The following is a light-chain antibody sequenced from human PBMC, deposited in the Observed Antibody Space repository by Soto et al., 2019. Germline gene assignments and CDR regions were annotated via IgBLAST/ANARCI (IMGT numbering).Light chain of an antibody. J-gene: IGKJ1*01. CDR3: QQYNSYSRT. CDR1: QSISSW. CDR2: KAS. V-gene: IGKV1-5*03. Sequence: DIQMTQSPSTLSASVGDRVTITCRASQSISSWLSWYQQKPGKAPKLLIYKASSLESGVPSRFSGSGCGTEFTLTISSLQPDDFANYYCQQYNSYSRTFGQGTKVEIK.